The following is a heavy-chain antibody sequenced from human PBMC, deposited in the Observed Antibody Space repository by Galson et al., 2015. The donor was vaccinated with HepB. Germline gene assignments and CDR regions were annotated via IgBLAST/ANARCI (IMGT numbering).Heavy chain of an antibody. CDR2: IRYDGSNK. J-gene: IGHJ4*02. CDR1: GFTFSSYG. D-gene: IGHD5-18*01. V-gene: IGHV3-30*02. CDR3: AKKTQLWYYFDY. Sequence: SLRLSCAASGFTFSSYGMHWVRQAPGKGLKWVAFIRYDGSNKYYADSVKGRFTISRDNSKNTLYLQMNSLRAEDTAVYYCAKKTQLWYYFDYWGQGTLATVSS.